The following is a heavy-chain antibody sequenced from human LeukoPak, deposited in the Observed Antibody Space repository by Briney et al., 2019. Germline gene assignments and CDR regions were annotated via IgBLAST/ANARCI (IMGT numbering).Heavy chain of an antibody. CDR3: AREYYYDSSGHSDY. CDR2: ISNDGSST. D-gene: IGHD3-22*01. CDR1: GFTFRSYW. Sequence: GGSLRLSCAASGFTFRSYWMHWVRQAPGKGLVWVSRISNDGSSTTYADSVKGRFTMSRDNAKNTLYLQMNSLRAEDTAVYYCAREYYYDSSGHSDYWGQGTLVTVSS. J-gene: IGHJ4*02. V-gene: IGHV3-74*01.